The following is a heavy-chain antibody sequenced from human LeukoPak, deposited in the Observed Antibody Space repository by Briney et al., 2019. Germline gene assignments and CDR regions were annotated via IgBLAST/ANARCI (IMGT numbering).Heavy chain of an antibody. CDR1: GFTFSSYS. CDR2: ISSSSSYI. CDR3: AREIASPTDFDY. D-gene: IGHD2-21*01. V-gene: IGHV3-21*01. J-gene: IGHJ4*02. Sequence: PGGSLRLSCAASGFTFSSYSMNWVRQAPGKGLEWVSSISSSSSYIYYADSVKGRFTISRDNAKNSLYLQMNSLRAEGTAVYYCAREIASPTDFDYWGQGTLVTVSS.